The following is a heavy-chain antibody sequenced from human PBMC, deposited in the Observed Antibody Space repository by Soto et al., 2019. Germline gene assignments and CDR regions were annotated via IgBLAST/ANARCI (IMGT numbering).Heavy chain of an antibody. V-gene: IGHV4-30-2*01. CDR1: GGSISSGGYS. CDR3: ARAYGDYVNYYYGMDV. Sequence: PSETLSLTCAVSGGSISSGGYSWSWIRQPPGKGLEWIGYIYHSGSTYYNPSLKSRVTISVDTSKNQFSLKLSSVTAADTAVYYCARAYGDYVNYYYGMDVWGQGTTVTVSS. D-gene: IGHD4-17*01. J-gene: IGHJ6*02. CDR2: IYHSGST.